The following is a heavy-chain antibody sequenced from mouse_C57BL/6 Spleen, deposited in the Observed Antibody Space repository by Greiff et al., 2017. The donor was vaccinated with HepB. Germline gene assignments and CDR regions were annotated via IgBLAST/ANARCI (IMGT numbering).Heavy chain of an antibody. CDR3: APLTGWFAY. Sequence: QVQLQQSGAELARPGASVKLSCKASGYTFTSYGISWVKQRTGQGLEWIGEIYPRSGNTYYNEKFKGKATLTADKSSSTAYMELRSLTSEDSAVYFCAPLTGWFAYWGQGTLVTVSA. V-gene: IGHV1-81*01. CDR2: IYPRSGNT. D-gene: IGHD4-1*01. J-gene: IGHJ3*01. CDR1: GYTFTSYG.